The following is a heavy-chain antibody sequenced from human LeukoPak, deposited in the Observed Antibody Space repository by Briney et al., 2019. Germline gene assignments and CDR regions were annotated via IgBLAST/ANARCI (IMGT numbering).Heavy chain of an antibody. D-gene: IGHD4-17*01. CDR1: GFTFSNYA. CDR3: ARGRGTTVTASMDV. CDR2: ITSRGTDT. Sequence: GGSLRLSCAAPGFTFSNYAMSWVRQAPGKGLEYVSGITSRGTDTSYANSVKGRFTISRDNSKNTLYLQMGSLRVEDMAVYYCARGRGTTVTASMDVWGQGTTVTVSS. V-gene: IGHV3-64*01. J-gene: IGHJ6*02.